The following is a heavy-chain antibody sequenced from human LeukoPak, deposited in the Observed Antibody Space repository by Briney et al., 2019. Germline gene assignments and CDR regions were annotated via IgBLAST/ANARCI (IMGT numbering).Heavy chain of an antibody. CDR1: GFTFSSYE. D-gene: IGHD5-18*01. J-gene: IGHJ4*02. CDR2: ISSSARTI. CDR3: ASGYSYGLDY. V-gene: IGHV3-48*03. Sequence: GGSLRLSCAASGFTFSSYEMNWVRQAPGKGLEWVSYISSSARTIYVADSVKGRFTISRDNAKNSLYLQMNSLRAEDTGVYYCASGYSYGLDYWGQGTLVTVSS.